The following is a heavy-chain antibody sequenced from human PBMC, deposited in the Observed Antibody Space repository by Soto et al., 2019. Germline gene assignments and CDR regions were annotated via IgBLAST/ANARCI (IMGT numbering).Heavy chain of an antibody. CDR2: IYSGGST. J-gene: IGHJ6*02. V-gene: IGHV3-53*01. Sequence: PGGSLRLSCAASGFTVSSNYMSWVRQAPGKGLEWVSVIYSGGSTYYADSVKGRFTISRDNSKNTLYLQMNSLRAEDTAVYYCASTYCSSTSCGNPYYYGMDVWGQGTTVTVSS. D-gene: IGHD2-2*01. CDR3: ASTYCSSTSCGNPYYYGMDV. CDR1: GFTVSSNY.